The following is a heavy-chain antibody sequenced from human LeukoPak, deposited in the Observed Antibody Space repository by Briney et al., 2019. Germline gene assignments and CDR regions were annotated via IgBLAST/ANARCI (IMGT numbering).Heavy chain of an antibody. CDR2: IYSSGST. J-gene: IGHJ6*03. D-gene: IGHD5-18*01. CDR1: GGSISSGGYY. Sequence: SQTLSLTCTVSGGSISSGGYYWSWIRQHPGKGLEWIGYIYSSGSTYYNPSLKSRVTISVDTSKNQFSLKLSSVTAADTAVYYCASSGYSYGYDYYYYYMDVWGKGTTVTVSS. V-gene: IGHV4-31*03. CDR3: ASSGYSYGYDYYYYYMDV.